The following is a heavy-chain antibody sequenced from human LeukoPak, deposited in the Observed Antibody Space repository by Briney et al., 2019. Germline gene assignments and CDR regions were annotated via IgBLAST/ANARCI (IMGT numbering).Heavy chain of an antibody. CDR2: KSVSGHT. Sequence: SETLSLTCTISGGSITNYYWNWIRQPAGKGLEWIGRKSVSGHTNYRSSLESRVTMSVDTSKNQFSLRLTSVTTADTAVYYCARLSTYYYGSGSYYKYFDLWGRGTLVTVSS. CDR3: ARLSTYYYGSGSYYKYFDL. V-gene: IGHV4-4*07. D-gene: IGHD3-10*01. J-gene: IGHJ2*01. CDR1: GGSITNYY.